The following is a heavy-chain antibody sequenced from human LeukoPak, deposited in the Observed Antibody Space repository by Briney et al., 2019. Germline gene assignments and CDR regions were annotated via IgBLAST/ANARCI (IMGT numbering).Heavy chain of an antibody. D-gene: IGHD6-13*01. J-gene: IGHJ5*02. CDR1: GGSISRYH. Sequence: PSETLSLTCSVSGGSISRYHWYWIRQCPGKGLEWIGYIYYSGTTNYNRSLKSRVTISIDTSKNQFTLKVSSVTAADTAMYYCAGALAAAGSRGWFDPWGQGTLVTVSS. CDR3: AGALAAAGSRGWFDP. V-gene: IGHV4-59*08. CDR2: IYYSGTT.